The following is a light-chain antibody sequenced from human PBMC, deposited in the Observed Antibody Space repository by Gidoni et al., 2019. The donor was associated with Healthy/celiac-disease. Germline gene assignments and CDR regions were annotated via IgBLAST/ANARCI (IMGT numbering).Light chain of an antibody. V-gene: IGLV2-14*01. CDR1: SSDVGGSNY. J-gene: IGLJ3*02. Sequence: QSALTKPASVSVSPGHSITISCTGTSSDVGGSNYVSWYQQHPGKAPKLMIYEVSNRPSGVSNRFSGSKSGNTASLTISGLQAEDEADYYCSSYTSSSPWVFGGGTKLTVL. CDR2: EVS. CDR3: SSYTSSSPWV.